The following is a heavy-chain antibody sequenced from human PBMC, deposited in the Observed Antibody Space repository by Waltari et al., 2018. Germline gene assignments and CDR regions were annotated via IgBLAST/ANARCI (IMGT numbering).Heavy chain of an antibody. Sequence: QLQLQESGPGLVKPSETLSLTCTVSGGSIRSSSYYWGWIRKPPGKGLEWIGSIYYSGSTYYNPSLKSRVTISVDTSKNQFSLKLSSVTAADTAVYYCARHGARSTSLRFDYWGQGTLVTVSS. D-gene: IGHD2-2*01. CDR1: GGSIRSSSYY. J-gene: IGHJ4*02. CDR3: ARHGARSTSLRFDY. CDR2: IYYSGST. V-gene: IGHV4-39*01.